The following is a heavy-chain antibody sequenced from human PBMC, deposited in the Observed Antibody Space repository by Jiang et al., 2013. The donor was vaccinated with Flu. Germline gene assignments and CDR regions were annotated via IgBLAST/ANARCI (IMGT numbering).Heavy chain of an antibody. CDR2: ISNSGTTT. J-gene: IGHJ3*01. CDR1: GLTFSDYY. CDR3: AKLNVNAFDL. D-gene: IGHD1-1*01. V-gene: IGHV3-11*01. Sequence: LLESGGGLVQPGGSLRLSCAASGLTFSDYYMSWIRQAPGKGLEWLSYISNSGTTTYYAGSVQGRFTISRDNAKNSLYLQMSSLRAEDTAVYYCAKLNVNAFDLWGQGTMVTVSS.